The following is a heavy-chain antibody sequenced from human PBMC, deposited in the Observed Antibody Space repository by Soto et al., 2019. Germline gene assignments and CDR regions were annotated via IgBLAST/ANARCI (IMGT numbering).Heavy chain of an antibody. J-gene: IGHJ6*02. CDR1: GYLFTSSG. D-gene: IGHD2-21*01. CDR3: ATDPYCGSAPGCSALDA. CDR2: ISAYNGNT. V-gene: IGHV1-18*04. Sequence: QVHLVQSGGEVKKPGASVKVSCKASGYLFTSSGFSWVRQAPGQGLEWMGWISAYNGNTLYAQKFKGRVTMTTDTSTSTAYMELGSLSYDDTAVYYCATDPYCGSAPGCSALDAWGQGTTVTVAS.